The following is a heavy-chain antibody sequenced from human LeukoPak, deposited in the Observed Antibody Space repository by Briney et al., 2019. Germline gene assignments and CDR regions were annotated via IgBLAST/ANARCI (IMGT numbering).Heavy chain of an antibody. V-gene: IGHV1-46*01. CDR1: GYTFTSYY. CDR2: IHPIGGTT. Sequence: ASVKVSCKASGYTFTSYYMHWVRQAPGRGLEWMGLIHPIGGTTTYAQKFKGRVTMTRDTSATTVYMELNSLISEDTALYFCARGRAEGRRPRASANWFDLWGQGTLVTVSS. CDR3: ARGRAEGRRPRASANWFDL. J-gene: IGHJ5*02. D-gene: IGHD1-26*01.